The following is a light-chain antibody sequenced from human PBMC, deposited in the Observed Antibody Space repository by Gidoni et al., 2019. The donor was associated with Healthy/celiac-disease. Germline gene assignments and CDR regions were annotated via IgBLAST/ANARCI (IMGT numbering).Light chain of an antibody. CDR1: QSISSY. V-gene: IGKV1-39*01. CDR2: AAS. CDR3: QQSYSTPMYT. J-gene: IGKJ2*01. Sequence: DSQMTQSPSSLSASVGDRVTITCRASQSISSYLNWYQQKPGKAPKLLIYAASSLQSGVPPRFSGSGSGTDFTLTISSLQPEDFATYYCQQSYSTPMYTFGQGTKLEIK.